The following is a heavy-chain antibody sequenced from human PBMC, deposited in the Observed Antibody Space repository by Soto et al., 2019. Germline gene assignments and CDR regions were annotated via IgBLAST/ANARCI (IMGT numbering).Heavy chain of an antibody. Sequence: QVQLVESGGGVVQPGRSLRLSCAASGFSFSSYAMHWVRQAPGKGLEWVADISYGGSNKYYADSVKGRFIISRDNSKNTLYLRMNSLRAEGTAVYYCAIVRSFRRSYCYDYWGHGTQVTVLS. V-gene: IGHV3-30-3*01. CDR3: AIVRSFRRSYCYDY. CDR1: GFSFSSYA. CDR2: ISYGGSNK. D-gene: IGHD2-21*02. J-gene: IGHJ4*03.